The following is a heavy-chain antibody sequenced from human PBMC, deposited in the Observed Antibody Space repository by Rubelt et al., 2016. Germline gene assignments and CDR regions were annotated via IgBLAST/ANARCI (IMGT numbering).Heavy chain of an antibody. CDR2: ISNDGNNK. D-gene: IGHD3-10*01. CDR1: GFTFRSYA. V-gene: IGHV3-30*04. CDR3: ARAHLVRGVNLDPPGL. J-gene: IGHJ4*02. Sequence: QVQLVESGGGVVQPGRSLRLSCAASGFTFRSYAMHWVRQGPGKGLEWVAVISNDGNNKHYADSVTGRFTISRDNSKNTLDLQMDGLRREDTAVYCWARAHLVRGVNLDPPGLWGQGTLVTVS.